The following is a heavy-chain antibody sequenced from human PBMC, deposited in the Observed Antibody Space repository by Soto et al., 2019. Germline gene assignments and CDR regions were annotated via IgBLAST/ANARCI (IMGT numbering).Heavy chain of an antibody. J-gene: IGHJ4*02. CDR2: INRSGST. CDR1: GGSFSGYY. V-gene: IGHV4-34*01. Sequence: QVQLQQWGAGLLKPSETLSLTCAVYGGSFSGYYWCWIRQPPGKGLEWIGEINRSGSTNYNPSLMSRVDVSVDTSKNQFSLKRSSVTAADTAVYYGARGQGSGSYYVDSWGQGTLVTVSS. D-gene: IGHD1-26*01. CDR3: ARGQGSGSYYVDS.